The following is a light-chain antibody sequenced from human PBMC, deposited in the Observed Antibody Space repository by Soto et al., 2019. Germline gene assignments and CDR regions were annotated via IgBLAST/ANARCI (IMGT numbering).Light chain of an antibody. J-gene: IGKJ5*01. CDR2: DAS. CDR3: QQYDDLPIT. V-gene: IGKV1-33*01. CDR1: QDIDKF. Sequence: DIQMTQSPSSLSASVGDRVTITCQASQDIDKFLNWYQQKPVKPPKLLIDDASNLATGVPSRFSGRGSGTDFTFTISSLQPEDVATYYCQQYDDLPITFGQGTRLQIK.